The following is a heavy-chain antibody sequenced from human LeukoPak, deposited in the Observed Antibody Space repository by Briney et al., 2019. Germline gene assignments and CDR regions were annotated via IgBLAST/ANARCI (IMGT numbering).Heavy chain of an antibody. CDR2: IYHSGST. J-gene: IGHJ4*02. CDR1: GYSISSGYY. Sequence: SQTLSLTCTVSGYSISSGYYWGWIRQPPGKGLEWIGSIYHSGSTYYNPSLKSRVTISVDTSKNQFSLKLSSVTAADTAVYSCARDLDFGVVTGYFDYWGQGTLVPVSS. D-gene: IGHD3-3*01. V-gene: IGHV4-38-2*02. CDR3: ARDLDFGVVTGYFDY.